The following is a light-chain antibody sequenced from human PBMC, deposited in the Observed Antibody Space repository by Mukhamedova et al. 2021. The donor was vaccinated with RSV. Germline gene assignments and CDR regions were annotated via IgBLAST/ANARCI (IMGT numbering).Light chain of an antibody. Sequence: WYQRRVHGRPPKLLIHSASTLQSGVPSRFSGSTSGMTFTLTISSLQPEDFATYYCQQSYSAPLTFGGGTTVDLK. CDR2: SAS. V-gene: IGKV1-39*01. CDR3: QQSYSAPLT. J-gene: IGKJ4*01.